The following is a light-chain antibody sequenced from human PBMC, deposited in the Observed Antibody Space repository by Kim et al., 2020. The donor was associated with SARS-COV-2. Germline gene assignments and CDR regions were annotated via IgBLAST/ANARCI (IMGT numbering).Light chain of an antibody. J-gene: IGKJ4*01. CDR3: QQYGTSPQVT. CDR1: QSMSGSY. V-gene: IGKV3-20*01. CDR2: GAS. Sequence: LGERATLSCGASQSMSGSYLAWYQQKPGQAPRLLIFGASRRATGIPDRFSGSGSGTDFTLTISRLEPEDFAVYHCQQYGTSPQVTFGGGTKVDIK.